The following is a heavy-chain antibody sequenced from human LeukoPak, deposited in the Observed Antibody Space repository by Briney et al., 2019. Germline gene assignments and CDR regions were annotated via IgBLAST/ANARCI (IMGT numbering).Heavy chain of an antibody. Sequence: PGGSLRLSCAASGFTFSSYSMNWVRQAPGKGLEWVSYISSSSSTIYYADSVKGRFTISRDNAKNSLYLQMNSPRAEDTAVYYCARDRWNHREWFDPWGQGTLVTVSS. CDR1: GFTFSSYS. J-gene: IGHJ5*02. V-gene: IGHV3-48*01. CDR3: ARDRWNHREWFDP. D-gene: IGHD1-1*01. CDR2: ISSSSSTI.